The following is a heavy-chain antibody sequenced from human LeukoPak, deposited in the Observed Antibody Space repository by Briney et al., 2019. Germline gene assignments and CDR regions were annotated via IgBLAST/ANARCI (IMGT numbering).Heavy chain of an antibody. CDR1: GLTFNYYG. V-gene: IGHV3-30*02. CDR3: AKDSSGAYDSGAY. D-gene: IGHD5-12*01. Sequence: GGSLRLSCAASGLTFNYYGMHWVRQAPGKGLEWVAFIRYDGSNKYYADSVKGRFTISRDNSKNTLYLQMNSQRAEDTAVYYCAKDSSGAYDSGAYWGQGTLVTVSS. CDR2: IRYDGSNK. J-gene: IGHJ4*02.